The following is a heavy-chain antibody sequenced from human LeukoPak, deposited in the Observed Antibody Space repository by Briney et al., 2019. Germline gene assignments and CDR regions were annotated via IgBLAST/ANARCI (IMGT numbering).Heavy chain of an antibody. CDR2: IIPILGIA. Sequence: SVKVSCKASGGTFSSYAISWVRQAPGQGLEWMGRIIPILGIANYAQKFQGRVTITADESTSTAYMELSSLRSEDTAVYYCARGGSSWYTEYFQHWGQGTLVTVSS. CDR1: GGTFSSYA. CDR3: ARGGSSWYTEYFQH. J-gene: IGHJ1*01. D-gene: IGHD6-13*01. V-gene: IGHV1-69*04.